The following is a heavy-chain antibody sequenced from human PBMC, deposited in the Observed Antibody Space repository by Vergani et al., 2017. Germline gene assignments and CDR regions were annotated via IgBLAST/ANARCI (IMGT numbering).Heavy chain of an antibody. CDR2: IYPGDSDT. D-gene: IGHD4-23*01. V-gene: IGHV5-51*01. Sequence: EVQLVQSGAEVKKPGESLKISCKRSAYTSTSYWISWVRQMPGKGLEWMGSIYPGDSDTRYSPFFQGQVTSSAAQSIRTAYLQWSSLNASATAMYYCAERPLGGNAVFGFDDWGQGTLVTVSS. CDR3: AERPLGGNAVFGFDD. J-gene: IGHJ4*02. CDR1: AYTSTSYW.